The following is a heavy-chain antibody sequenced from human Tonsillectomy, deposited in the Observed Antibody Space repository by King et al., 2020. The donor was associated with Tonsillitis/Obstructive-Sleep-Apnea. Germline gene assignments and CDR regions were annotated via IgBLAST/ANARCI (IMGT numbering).Heavy chain of an antibody. J-gene: IGHJ2*01. CDR2: MNPNSGNT. Sequence: QLVQSGAEVKRPGASVKVSCKASGYTFTSCDINWVRQATGQGLEWMGWMNPNSGNTAYAQKFQGRVTMTRNTSISTAYMELSSLRSEDTAVYYCARRVLVRDFYTWYFDPWGRSTLVTVSS. D-gene: IGHD3/OR15-3a*01. CDR3: ARRVLVRDFYTWYFDP. V-gene: IGHV1-8*01. CDR1: GYTFTSCD.